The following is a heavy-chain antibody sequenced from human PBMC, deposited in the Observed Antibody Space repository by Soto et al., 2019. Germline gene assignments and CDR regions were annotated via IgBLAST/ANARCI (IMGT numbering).Heavy chain of an antibody. CDR1: RYTFTGYY. Sequence: SVKVSFKASRYTFTGYYIHWVRQAPGQGLEWMGWINTNSGGTNYAQKFQGRVTMTRDTSISTAYMELSRLTSDDTAVYYCARTQTNDYWGQGTLVTVSS. V-gene: IGHV1-2*02. CDR3: ARTQTNDY. CDR2: INTNSGGT. J-gene: IGHJ4*02.